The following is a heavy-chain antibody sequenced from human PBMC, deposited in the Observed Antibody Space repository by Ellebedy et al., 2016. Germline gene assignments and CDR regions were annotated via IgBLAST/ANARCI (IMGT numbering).Heavy chain of an antibody. CDR3: VKGTTDPDY. Sequence: GESLKISXAASGLTFNIYWMHWVRQAPGKGPEWVANIKQDGSEKHYVDSVRGRFTISRDNAKNSLYLQMNSLRGEDTAVYYCVKGTTDPDYWGQGTLVTVSS. D-gene: IGHD1-1*01. J-gene: IGHJ4*02. CDR1: GLTFNIYW. CDR2: IKQDGSEK. V-gene: IGHV3-7*03.